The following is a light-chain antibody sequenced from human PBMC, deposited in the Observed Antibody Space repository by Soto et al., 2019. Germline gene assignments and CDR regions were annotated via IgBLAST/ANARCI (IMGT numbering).Light chain of an antibody. J-gene: IGLJ3*02. CDR3: ATWDDSLISPV. Sequence: QSVLTQPPSVSGAPGQRVTISCTGSSSNIGAGYDVHWYQQFPGTAPKVLIYMNNQRPSGVPDRFSGSKSGTSASLAISGLRSEDEADYFCATWDDSLISPVFGGGTKLTVL. V-gene: IGLV1-47*01. CDR1: SSNIGAGYD. CDR2: MNN.